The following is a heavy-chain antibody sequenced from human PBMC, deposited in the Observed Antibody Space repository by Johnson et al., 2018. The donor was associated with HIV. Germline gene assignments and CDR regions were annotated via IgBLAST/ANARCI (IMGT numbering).Heavy chain of an antibody. V-gene: IGHV3-33*08. CDR2: IWYDGTNK. CDR3: TTDRTIIVGANRDDAFDI. CDR1: GFTFSSYG. D-gene: IGHD1-26*01. Sequence: QVQLVESGGGVVQPGRSLRLSCAASGFTFSSYGMHWVRQAPGKGLEWVAVIWYDGTNKYYTDSVKGRFTISRDNSKNTLFLHMNSLKTEDTAVYYCTTDRTIIVGANRDDAFDIWGQGTMVTVSS. J-gene: IGHJ3*02.